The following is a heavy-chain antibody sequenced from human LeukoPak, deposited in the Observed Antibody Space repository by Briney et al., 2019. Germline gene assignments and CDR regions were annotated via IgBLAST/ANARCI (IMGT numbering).Heavy chain of an antibody. V-gene: IGHV3-53*01. CDR1: GFTVSSNY. Sequence: GGSLRLSCAASGFTVSSNYMSWVRQAPGKGLEWVSVIYRGGTTYYADSVKGRFTISRDNSKNTLYLQMNSLRAEDTAVYYCARDPRGITALVDYFDYWGQGTLVTVSS. CDR3: ARDPRGITALVDYFDY. J-gene: IGHJ4*02. D-gene: IGHD5-18*01. CDR2: IYRGGTT.